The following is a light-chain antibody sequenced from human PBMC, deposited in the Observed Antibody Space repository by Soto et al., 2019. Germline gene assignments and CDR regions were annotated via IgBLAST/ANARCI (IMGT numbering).Light chain of an antibody. V-gene: IGKV3-15*01. CDR1: QSVSID. J-gene: IGKJ1*01. CDR3: YQYDHTPPWT. CDR2: GAS. Sequence: EIVMTQSPATLSVSPGERATLSCRASQSVSIDLAWYQQTPGQAPRLLIYGASTRATGIPVRFSGSASGTEFTLTISSLQAEDVAVYFCYQYDHTPPWTFGRGTKVDIK.